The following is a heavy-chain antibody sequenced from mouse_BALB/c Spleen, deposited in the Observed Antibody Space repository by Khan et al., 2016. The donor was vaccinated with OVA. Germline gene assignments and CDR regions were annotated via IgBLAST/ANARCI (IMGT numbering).Heavy chain of an antibody. CDR1: GFTFSDYY. V-gene: IGHV5-4*02. CDR3: IRGYYGDPVAY. Sequence: EVELVESGGGLVKPGGSLKLSCAASGFTFSDYYMYWVRQTPEKRLEWVATISDGGSYIYYPDSLKGRFSISRDDAKNNLYLQMSSLKSEDTAMYYCIRGYYGDPVAYWGQGTLVTVSA. CDR2: ISDGGSYI. J-gene: IGHJ3*01. D-gene: IGHD2-13*01.